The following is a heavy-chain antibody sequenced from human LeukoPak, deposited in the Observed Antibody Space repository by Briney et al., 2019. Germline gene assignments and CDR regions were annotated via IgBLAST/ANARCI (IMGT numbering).Heavy chain of an antibody. J-gene: IGHJ4*02. V-gene: IGHV3-20*01. D-gene: IGHD6-19*01. CDR1: GFAFHDYV. Sequence: GGSLRLSCAASGFAFHDYVMSWVRQVPGKGLEWVSGINWNGGTTGYADSVKGRFTISRDNAKNSLYLQMNSLTADDTALYHCARGVGSAWSLSSNYFDCWGQGTLVTVSS. CDR3: ARGVGSAWSLSSNYFDC. CDR2: INWNGGTT.